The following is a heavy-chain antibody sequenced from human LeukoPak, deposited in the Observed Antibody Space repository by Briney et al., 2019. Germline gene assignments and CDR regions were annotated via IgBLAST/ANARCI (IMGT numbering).Heavy chain of an antibody. CDR2: IYYSGGT. D-gene: IGHD3-10*01. CDR1: GGSIGSSSYS. Sequence: SETLSLTCTVSGGSIGSSSYSWGWIRQPPGKGLHWIGTIYYSGGTYYNPSLKSRVTISVDTSENQFSLKLSSVTAADTAVYYCARYVVYGSGKYYFDYWGQGTLVTVSS. CDR3: ARYVVYGSGKYYFDY. V-gene: IGHV4-39*01. J-gene: IGHJ4*02.